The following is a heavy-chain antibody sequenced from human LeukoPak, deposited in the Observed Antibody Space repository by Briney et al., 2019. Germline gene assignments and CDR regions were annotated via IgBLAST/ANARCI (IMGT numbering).Heavy chain of an antibody. D-gene: IGHD3-22*01. V-gene: IGHV3-53*01. J-gene: IGHJ4*02. Sequence: GGSLRLSCAASGFTFSSSSISWVRQAPGKGLEWVSVIYSGGSTYYADSVRGRFTISRDNSKNTLYLQMNSLGAEDTAVYYCARVSYYDSSGYYFLSYVDYWGQGTLVTVSS. CDR1: GFTFSSSS. CDR2: IYSGGST. CDR3: ARVSYYDSSGYYFLSYVDY.